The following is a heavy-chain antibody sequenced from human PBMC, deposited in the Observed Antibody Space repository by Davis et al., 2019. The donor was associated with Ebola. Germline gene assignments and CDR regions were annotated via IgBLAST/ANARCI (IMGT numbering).Heavy chain of an antibody. V-gene: IGHV1-69*13. J-gene: IGHJ3*02. CDR2: FIPMFGTA. D-gene: IGHD3-22*01. Sequence: SVKVSCKASGYKLTSYAMNWARQAPGQGLEWMGAFIPMFGTADYAQRFQGRVTITADESMSTVYMELSSLRSEDTAVYYCARHDSSGYDAFDIWGQGTMVTVSS. CDR3: ARHDSSGYDAFDI. CDR1: GYKLTSYA.